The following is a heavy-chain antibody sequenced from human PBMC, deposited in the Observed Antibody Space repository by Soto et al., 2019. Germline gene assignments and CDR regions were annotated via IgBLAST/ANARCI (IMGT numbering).Heavy chain of an antibody. CDR2: ISYDGSNK. V-gene: IGHV3-30*18. J-gene: IGHJ4*02. CDR3: AKPLGGYFDY. D-gene: IGHD1-26*01. CDR1: GFTFSSYC. Sequence: PVGSLRLSCAASGFTFSSYCMHWVRQAPGKRLEWVAVISYDGSNKYYADSVKGRFTISRDNSKNTLYLQMNSLRAEDTAVYYCAKPLGGYFDYWGQGTLVTVSS.